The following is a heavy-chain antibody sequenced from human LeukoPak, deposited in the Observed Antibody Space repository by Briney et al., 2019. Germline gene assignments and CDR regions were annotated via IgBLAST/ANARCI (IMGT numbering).Heavy chain of an antibody. V-gene: IGHV4-39*01. Sequence: SETLSLTCTVSGGSINSKSYYWGWIRQPPGKGLKWIASIYYSGSTYYNPSLKSRVTISVDTSQNQFSLKLSSVTAADTAVYYCARRSIGVTTVTNNWFDPWGQGTLVTVSS. J-gene: IGHJ5*02. CDR3: ARRSIGVTTVTNNWFDP. CDR1: GGSINSKSYY. D-gene: IGHD4-17*01. CDR2: IYYSGST.